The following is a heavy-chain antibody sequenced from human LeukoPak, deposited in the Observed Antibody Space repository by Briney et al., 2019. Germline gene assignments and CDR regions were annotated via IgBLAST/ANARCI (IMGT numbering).Heavy chain of an antibody. CDR2: IIPIFGTA. D-gene: IGHD5-18*01. J-gene: IGHJ4*02. V-gene: IGHV1-69*06. CDR3: ASRVSADTAKDSDY. CDR1: GGTFSSYA. Sequence: SVKVSCKASGGTFSSYAISWVRQAPGQGLEWMGGIIPIFGTANYAQKFQGRVTITADKSTSTAYMELSSLRSEDTAVYYCASRVSADTAKDSDYWGQGTLVTVSS.